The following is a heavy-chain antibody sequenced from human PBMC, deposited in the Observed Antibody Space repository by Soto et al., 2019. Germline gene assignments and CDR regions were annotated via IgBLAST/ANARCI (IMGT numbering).Heavy chain of an antibody. V-gene: IGHV1-69*13. CDR2: IIPIFGTA. CDR1: GGTFSSYA. J-gene: IGHJ6*02. D-gene: IGHD3-3*02. Sequence: SVRVSCKASGGTFSSYAISWVRQAPGQGLEWMGGIIPIFGTANYAQKFQGRVTITADESTSTAYMELSSLRSEDTAVYYCASALTNPRYYYYGMDVWGQGTTVTVSS. CDR3: ASALTNPRYYYYGMDV.